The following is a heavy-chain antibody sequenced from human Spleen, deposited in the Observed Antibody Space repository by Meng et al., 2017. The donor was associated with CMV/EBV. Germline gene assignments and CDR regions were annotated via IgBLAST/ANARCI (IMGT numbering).Heavy chain of an antibody. V-gene: IGHV1-2*02. J-gene: IGHJ4*02. CDR2: INPNNGGT. CDR3: GSFDTGWNYVFDY. Sequence: ASVKVSCKASGYTFTAYFMHWVRQAPGQGLEWMGWINPNNGGTIYAQKFQGRVTMTRDTSISTAYMELSRLRSDDSAVYYCGSFDTGWNYVFDYWGQGTPVTVSS. D-gene: IGHD1-7*01. CDR1: GYTFTAYF.